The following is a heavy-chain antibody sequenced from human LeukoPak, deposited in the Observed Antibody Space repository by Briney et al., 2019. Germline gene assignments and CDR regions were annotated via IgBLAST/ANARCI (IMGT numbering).Heavy chain of an antibody. V-gene: IGHV1-2*02. J-gene: IGHJ5*02. CDR3: ARDWWRGNNQLQRGWFDP. Sequence: ASVKVSCKASGYTFTGYYMHWVRQAPGQGLEWMGWINPNSGGTNYAQKFQSRVTMTRDTSISTAYMELSRLRSDDTAVYYCARDWWRGNNQLQRGWFDPWGQGTLVTVSS. D-gene: IGHD2-2*01. CDR1: GYTFTGYY. CDR2: INPNSGGT.